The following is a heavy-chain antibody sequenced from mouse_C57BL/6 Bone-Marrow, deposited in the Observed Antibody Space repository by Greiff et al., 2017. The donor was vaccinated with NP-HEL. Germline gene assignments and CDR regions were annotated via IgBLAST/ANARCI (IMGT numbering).Heavy chain of an antibody. CDR1: GYTFTNYW. V-gene: IGHV1-63*01. Sequence: QVQLQQSGAELVRPGTSVKMSCKASGYTFTNYWIGWAKQRPGHGLEWIGDIYPGGGYTNYNEKFKGKATLTADKSSSTAYMQFSSLTSEDSAIYYCARGLNYYGSSPYWYFDVWGTGTTVTVSS. J-gene: IGHJ1*03. CDR3: ARGLNYYGSSPYWYFDV. D-gene: IGHD1-1*01. CDR2: IYPGGGYT.